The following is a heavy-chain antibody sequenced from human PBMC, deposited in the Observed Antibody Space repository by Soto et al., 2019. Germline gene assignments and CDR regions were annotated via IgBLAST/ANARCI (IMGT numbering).Heavy chain of an antibody. D-gene: IGHD3-22*01. V-gene: IGHV3-23*01. CDR3: VKEESSGSRNPPATD. CDR1: GFTFSSYA. CDR2: ISGSGGST. Sequence: EVQLLESGGGLVQPGGSLRLSCAASGFTFSSYAMSWVRQDPGKGLEWVSAISGSGGSTYYADSVKGRFTISRDNSKDSLYLQMNSLRAEDTAVYYCVKEESSGSRNPPATDWGQGTLVTVSS. J-gene: IGHJ4*02.